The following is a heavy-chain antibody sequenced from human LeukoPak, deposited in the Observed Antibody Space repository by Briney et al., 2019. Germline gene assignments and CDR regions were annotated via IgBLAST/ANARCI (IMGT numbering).Heavy chain of an antibody. Sequence: ASVKVSCKASGYTFTGYYMHWVRQDPGQGLEWMGWINPNSGGTNYAQKFQGRVTMTRDTSISTAYMELSRLRSDDTAVYYCATDSSGWYRFDYWGQGTLVTVSS. D-gene: IGHD6-19*01. CDR3: ATDSSGWYRFDY. CDR1: GYTFTGYY. V-gene: IGHV1-2*02. J-gene: IGHJ4*02. CDR2: INPNSGGT.